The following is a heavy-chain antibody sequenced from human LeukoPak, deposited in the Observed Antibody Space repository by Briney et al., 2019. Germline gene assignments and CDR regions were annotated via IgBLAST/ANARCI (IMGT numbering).Heavy chain of an antibody. CDR3: AKDHSSGWYFDY. CDR2: ISYDGSNK. D-gene: IGHD6-19*01. Sequence: GGSLRLSCAASEFTFSSYGMHWVRQAPGKGLEWVAVISYDGSNKYYADSVKGRFTISRDNSKNTLYLQMNSLRAEDTAVYYCAKDHSSGWYFDYWGQGTLVTVSS. J-gene: IGHJ4*02. V-gene: IGHV3-30*18. CDR1: EFTFSSYG.